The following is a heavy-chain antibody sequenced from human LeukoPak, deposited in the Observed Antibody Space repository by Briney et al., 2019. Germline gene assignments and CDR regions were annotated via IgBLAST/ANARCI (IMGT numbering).Heavy chain of an antibody. CDR3: ARRRYSGSSQHFDY. CDR1: GFTFSRYW. J-gene: IGHJ4*02. D-gene: IGHD1-26*01. Sequence: PGGSLRLSCEASGFTFSRYWMHWVRQAPGKGLVWVSRINSDGSRTTYADSVKGRFTISRDNAKNTLYLQMNSLRAEDTAVYYCARRRYSGSSQHFDYWGQGTLVTVSS. CDR2: INSDGSRT. V-gene: IGHV3-74*01.